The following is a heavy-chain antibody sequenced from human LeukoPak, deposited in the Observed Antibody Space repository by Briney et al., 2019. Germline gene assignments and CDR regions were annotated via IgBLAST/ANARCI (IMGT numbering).Heavy chain of an antibody. CDR2: ISAYNGNT. V-gene: IGHV1-18*01. Sequence: GASVKVSCKASGYTFTSYGISWVRQAPGQGLEWMGWISAYNGNTNYAQKLQGRVTMTTDTSTSTAYMELRSLRSDDTAVYYCARGDSSRYDFWSGYIDYWGQGTLVTVSS. CDR3: ARGDSSRYDFWSGYIDY. D-gene: IGHD3-3*01. CDR1: GYTFTSYG. J-gene: IGHJ4*02.